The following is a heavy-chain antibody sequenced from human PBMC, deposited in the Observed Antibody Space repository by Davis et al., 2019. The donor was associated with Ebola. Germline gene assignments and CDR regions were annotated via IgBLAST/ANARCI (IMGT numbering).Heavy chain of an antibody. CDR1: GGSISSSSYY. CDR3: ARQLISYGSKFNYYYYYGMDV. CDR2: IYYSGST. Sequence: PSETLSLTCTVSGGSISSSSYYWGWIRQPPGKGLEWIGSIYYSGSTYYNPSLKSRVTISVDTSKNQFSLKLSSVTAADTAVYYCARQLISYGSKFNYYYYYGMDVWGQGTTVTVSS. V-gene: IGHV4-39*01. J-gene: IGHJ6*02. D-gene: IGHD5-18*01.